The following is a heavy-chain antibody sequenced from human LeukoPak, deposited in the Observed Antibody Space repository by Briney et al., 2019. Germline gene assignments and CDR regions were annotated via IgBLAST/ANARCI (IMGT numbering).Heavy chain of an antibody. CDR2: IWYDGSDK. Sequence: PGGSLRLSCAASGFTFSSYGMHWVRQAPGKGLEWVAVIWYDGSDKYYADSVKGRITISRDNSKNTVYVQMNSLRAEDTAVYYCAPGGSGTYSWGQGTLVTVSS. J-gene: IGHJ4*02. CDR1: GFTFSSYG. V-gene: IGHV3-30*02. CDR3: APGGSGTYS. D-gene: IGHD3-10*01.